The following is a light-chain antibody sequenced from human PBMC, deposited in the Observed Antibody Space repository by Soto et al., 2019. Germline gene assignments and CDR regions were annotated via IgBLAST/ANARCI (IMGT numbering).Light chain of an antibody. CDR1: QSISKY. CDR2: GTS. Sequence: DIQMTQSPSSLSVSVGDRVTLTCRASQSISKYLNWYQLKSGKGPKLLIYGTSTLQSGVPSRFSGSGSGTDFTLTISNLQPEDFAVYYCQQGYSPLLTFGGGTRVEIK. V-gene: IGKV1-39*01. J-gene: IGKJ4*01. CDR3: QQGYSPLLT.